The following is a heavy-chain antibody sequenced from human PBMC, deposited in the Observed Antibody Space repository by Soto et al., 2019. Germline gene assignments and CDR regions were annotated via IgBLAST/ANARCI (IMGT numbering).Heavy chain of an antibody. D-gene: IGHD2-8*01. J-gene: IGHJ6*02. CDR2: INHSGST. CDR1: GGSFSGYY. Sequence: SETLSLTCAVYGGSFSGYYWSWIRQPPGKGLEWIGEINHSGSTNYNPSLKSRVTISVDTSKNQFSLKLSSVTAADTAVYYCARGWYCTNGVCPWRGYYYGMDVWGQGTTVTVSS. V-gene: IGHV4-34*01. CDR3: ARGWYCTNGVCPWRGYYYGMDV.